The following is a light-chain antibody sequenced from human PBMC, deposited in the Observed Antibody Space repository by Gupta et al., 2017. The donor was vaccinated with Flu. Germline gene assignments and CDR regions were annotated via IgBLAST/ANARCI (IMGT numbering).Light chain of an antibody. J-gene: IGKJ2*01. CDR3: QQSYSTPYT. V-gene: IGKV1-39*01. Sequence: GDSVTSSCRSSQPITTYLNWYQQKPGKAPKLLIYTSSNLQSGVPSRFSGRGSGTDFTVTITNLQPEDFATYYCQQSYSTPYTFAQGTKLEI. CDR2: TSS. CDR1: QPITTY.